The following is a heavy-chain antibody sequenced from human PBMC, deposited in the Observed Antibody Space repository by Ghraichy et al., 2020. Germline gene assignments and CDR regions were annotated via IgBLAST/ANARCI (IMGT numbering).Heavy chain of an antibody. CDR1: GYTFTSYD. Sequence: ASVKVSCEASGYTFTSYDINWVRQAPGQGLEWMGWVNPDSGNTGYSQKFQGRVTMTANTSTTTVYMELTSLKSEDTAVYYCARGTREALSFLLLGYNIDVWGRWTTVTVAS. CDR3: ARGTREALSFLLLGYNIDV. D-gene: IGHD1-1*01. CDR2: VNPDSGNT. J-gene: IGHJ6*03. V-gene: IGHV1-8*01.